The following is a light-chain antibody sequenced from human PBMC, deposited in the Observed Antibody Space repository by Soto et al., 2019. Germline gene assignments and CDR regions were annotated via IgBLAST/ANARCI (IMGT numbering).Light chain of an antibody. CDR3: SSYAGYNTLV. V-gene: IGLV2-8*01. Sequence: QSALTQPPSASGSPGQSVTISCTGTRSDVGGYNYVSWYQQHPGKAPQLMIYEVNKRPSGVPDRFSGSKSGNTASLTVSGLQAEDEADYYCSSYAGYNTLVFGGGTKLTVL. CDR1: RSDVGGYNY. CDR2: EVN. J-gene: IGLJ2*01.